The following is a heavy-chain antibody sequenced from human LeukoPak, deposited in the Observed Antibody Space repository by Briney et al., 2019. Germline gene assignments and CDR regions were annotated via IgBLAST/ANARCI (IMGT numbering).Heavy chain of an antibody. CDR3: ARALYGGPLFGSGASDF. J-gene: IGHJ4*02. CDR1: GFTFSRHA. Sequence: PGGSLRLSCVVSGFTFSRHAMSWVRQAPGKGLEWVSSISESGDRTGSADSVRGRFTISRDNSKNTVYLQMNSLRAEDTAIYFCARALYGGPLFGSGASDFWGQGTLVTVSS. D-gene: IGHD3-10*01. CDR2: ISESGDRT. V-gene: IGHV3-23*01.